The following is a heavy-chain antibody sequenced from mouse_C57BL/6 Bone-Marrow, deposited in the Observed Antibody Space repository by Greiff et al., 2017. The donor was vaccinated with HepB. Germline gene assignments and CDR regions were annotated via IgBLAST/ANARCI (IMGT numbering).Heavy chain of an antibody. V-gene: IGHV8-8*01. J-gene: IGHJ1*03. CDR2: IWWDDDK. CDR3: ARIGPHYYYGSSHYWYFDV. CDR1: GFSLSTFGMG. Sequence: QVTLKVCGPGILQPSQTLSLTCSFSGFSLSTFGMGVGWIRQPSGKGLEWLAHIWWDDDKYYNPALKSRLTISKDTSKNQVFLKIANVDTADTATYYCARIGPHYYYGSSHYWYFDVWGTGTTVTVSS. D-gene: IGHD1-1*01.